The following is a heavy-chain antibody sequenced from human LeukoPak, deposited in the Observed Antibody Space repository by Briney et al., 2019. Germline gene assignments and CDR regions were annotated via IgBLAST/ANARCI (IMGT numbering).Heavy chain of an antibody. V-gene: IGHV1-69*05. Sequence: SVKVSCKXSGGTFSSYAISWVRQAPGQGLERMGGIIPIFGTANYAQKFQGRVTITTDESTSTAYMELSSLRSEDTAVYYCARVKHTYYYDSSGYLDWGQGTLVTVSS. CDR1: GGTFSSYA. J-gene: IGHJ4*02. D-gene: IGHD3-22*01. CDR3: ARVKHTYYYDSSGYLD. CDR2: IIPIFGTA.